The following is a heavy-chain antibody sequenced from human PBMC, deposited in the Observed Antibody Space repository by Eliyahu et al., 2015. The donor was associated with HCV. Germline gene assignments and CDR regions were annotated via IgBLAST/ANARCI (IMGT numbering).Heavy chain of an antibody. D-gene: IGHD3-10*01. CDR2: IKQDGSEK. CDR3: ARQAPELLGYYGMDV. J-gene: IGHJ6*02. Sequence: EVQLVESGGGLVQPGGSLRLSCAASGFTYSXHWMSWVRQAPGKGLEGVANIKQDGSEKYYVDSVKGRFTISRDNAKNSLYLQMNSLRAEDTAVYYCARQAPELLGYYGMDVWGQGTTVTVSS. CDR1: GFTYSXHW. V-gene: IGHV3-7*01.